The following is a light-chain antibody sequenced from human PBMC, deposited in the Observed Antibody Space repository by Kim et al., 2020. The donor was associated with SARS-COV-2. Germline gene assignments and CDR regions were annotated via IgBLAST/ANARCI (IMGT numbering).Light chain of an antibody. Sequence: APGKTARITCGGNNIGSKSGHWYQQRPGQAPVLVIYYDSDRPSGIPERFSGSNSGNTATLTISRVEAGDEADYYCQVWDSSSDHVVFGGGTQLTV. CDR3: QVWDSSSDHVV. V-gene: IGLV3-21*04. J-gene: IGLJ2*01. CDR1: NIGSKS. CDR2: YDS.